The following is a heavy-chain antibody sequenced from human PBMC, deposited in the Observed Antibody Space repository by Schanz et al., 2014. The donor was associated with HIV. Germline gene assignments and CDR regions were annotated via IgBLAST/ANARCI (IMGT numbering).Heavy chain of an antibody. V-gene: IGHV3-30*18. D-gene: IGHD3-10*01. CDR3: AKAGLFFGQLWLGFFDY. CDR2: ISYDGTNK. CDR1: GFNFNSYG. Sequence: QEQLVESGGGVVQPGRSLRLSCVASGFNFNSYGMHWVRQAPGKGLEGVAVISYDGTNKHYADSVKGRFTISRDNSKNTLDLQMNNLKPEDTAVYYCAKAGLFFGQLWLGFFDYWGQGAQVTVSS. J-gene: IGHJ4*02.